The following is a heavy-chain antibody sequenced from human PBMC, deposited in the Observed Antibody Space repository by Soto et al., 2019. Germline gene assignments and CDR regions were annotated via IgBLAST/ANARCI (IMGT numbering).Heavy chain of an antibody. CDR1: GGSISSGGYY. CDR3: ARVTFSGYSSSPNWFDP. Sequence: QVQLQESGPGLVKPSQTLSLTCTVSGGSISSGGYYWSWIRQHPGKGLEWIGYIYYSGSTYYNPSLKSRVTISADTSKNQFSLKLSSVTAADTAVYYCARVTFSGYSSSPNWFDPWGQGTLVTVSS. CDR2: IYYSGST. D-gene: IGHD6-13*01. V-gene: IGHV4-31*03. J-gene: IGHJ5*02.